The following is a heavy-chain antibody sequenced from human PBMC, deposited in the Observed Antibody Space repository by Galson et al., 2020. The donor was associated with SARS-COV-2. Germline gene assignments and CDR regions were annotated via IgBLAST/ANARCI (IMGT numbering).Heavy chain of an antibody. D-gene: IGHD1-20*01. V-gene: IGHV4-39*07. CDR3: ARVRWDNWNGVSVPDAFDI. Sequence: ASETLSLTCTVSGGSISSSSYYWGWIRQPPGKGLEWIGSIYYSGSTYYNPSLKSRVTISVDTSKNHFSLKLSSVTAADPAVYYCARVRWDNWNGVSVPDAFDIWGQGTMVTVSS. J-gene: IGHJ3*02. CDR2: IYYSGST. CDR1: GGSISSSSYY.